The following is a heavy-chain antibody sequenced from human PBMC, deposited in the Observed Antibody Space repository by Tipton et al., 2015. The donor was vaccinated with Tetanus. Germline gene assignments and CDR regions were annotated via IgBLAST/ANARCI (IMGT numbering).Heavy chain of an antibody. CDR1: GFTFSSYS. CDR2: ISASGDST. Sequence: SLRLSCAASGFTFSSYSMTWVRQSPGKGLEWVSAISASGDSTYYADFVKGRFIISRDNAKNSLFLEMNSLRADDTAVYYCVSGSVLDYWGQGTLITVSS. J-gene: IGHJ4*02. V-gene: IGHV3-23*01. CDR3: VSGSVLDY. D-gene: IGHD6-25*01.